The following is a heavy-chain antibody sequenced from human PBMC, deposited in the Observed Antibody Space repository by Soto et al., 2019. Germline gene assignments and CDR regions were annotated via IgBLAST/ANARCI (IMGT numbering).Heavy chain of an antibody. CDR2: ISTTSFTI. CDR3: ARDRCYDGTCYSASDS. J-gene: IGHJ5*01. V-gene: IGHV3-48*02. D-gene: IGHD2-15*01. Sequence: PGGSLRLSCAASGFSFSTYNMDWVRQAPGKRPEWIAYISTTSFTIYYADSVKGRFTISRDNDRNSLYLEVNSLRDEDTAVYYCARDRCYDGTCYSASDSWGQGPLVTVSS. CDR1: GFSFSTYN.